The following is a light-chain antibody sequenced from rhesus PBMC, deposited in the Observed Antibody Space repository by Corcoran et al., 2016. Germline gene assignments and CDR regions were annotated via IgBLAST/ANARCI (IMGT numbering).Light chain of an antibody. CDR2: KAS. CDR1: QSISSW. Sequence: DIQMTQSPSSLSASVGDTVTITCRARQSISSWLAWYQQKQGKAPKLLIYKASPLKSGVPSRFSGSGSGTDFTLPISSLQSEDFTTYYCQQYNSSPWTFGQGTKVEIK. J-gene: IGKJ1*01. V-gene: IGKV1-22*01. CDR3: QQYNSSPWT.